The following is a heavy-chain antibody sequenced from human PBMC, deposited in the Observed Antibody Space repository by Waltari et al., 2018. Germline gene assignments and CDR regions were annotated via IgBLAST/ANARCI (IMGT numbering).Heavy chain of an antibody. CDR2: IYSSGST. CDR3: ARDPPSPNWYFDL. Sequence: IGRIYSSGSTTNYNPSLKSRVAISIDTSKNQFSLKLTSVTAADTAVYFCARDPPSPNWYFDLWGRGSLVTVSS. J-gene: IGHJ2*01. V-gene: IGHV4-61*02.